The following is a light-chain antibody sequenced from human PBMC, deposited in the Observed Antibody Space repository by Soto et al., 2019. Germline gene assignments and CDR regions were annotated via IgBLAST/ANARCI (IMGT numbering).Light chain of an antibody. J-gene: IGKJ1*01. Sequence: AIQMTQSPSSLSASVGDRVTITCRASQGIRNDLGWYQQKPGKAPKLLISAASSLQSGVPSRFSGSGSGTDFTLTISSQQPEDFATYYCLQDYTYPRTFGQGTQVEIK. CDR1: QGIRND. V-gene: IGKV1-6*01. CDR2: AAS. CDR3: LQDYTYPRT.